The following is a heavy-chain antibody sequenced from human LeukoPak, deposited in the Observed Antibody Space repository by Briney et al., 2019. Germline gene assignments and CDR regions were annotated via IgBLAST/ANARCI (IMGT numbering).Heavy chain of an antibody. CDR1: GVTFSSYG. D-gene: IGHD3-10*02. V-gene: IGHV3-23*01. CDR2: ISGSGGST. J-gene: IGHJ6*04. Sequence: VGTLRPSFAASGVTFSSYGISWVRQAPGEGVEWVSAISGSGGSTYYADSVKGRFTISRDNAKNSLYLQMNSLRAEDTAVYYCAELGITMIGGVWGKGTTVTISS. CDR3: AELGITMIGGV.